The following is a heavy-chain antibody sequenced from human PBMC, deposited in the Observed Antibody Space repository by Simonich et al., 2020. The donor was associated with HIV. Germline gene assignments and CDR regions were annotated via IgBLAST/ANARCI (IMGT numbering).Heavy chain of an antibody. CDR3: ARLFNWNDGSTFDI. J-gene: IGHJ3*02. D-gene: IGHD1-20*01. CDR1: GGSISSSNW. V-gene: IGHV4-4*02. Sequence: QVQLQESGPGLVKPSGTLSLTCAVSGGSISSSNWGSWVRQPPGKGLEWIGEIYHSGSTKYNPSLKSRCSISVDKSKNEFSLKLSSVTAADTAVYFCARLFNWNDGSTFDIWGQGTMVTVSS. CDR2: IYHSGST.